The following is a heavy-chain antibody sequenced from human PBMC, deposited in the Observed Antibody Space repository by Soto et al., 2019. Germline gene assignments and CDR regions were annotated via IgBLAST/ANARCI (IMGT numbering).Heavy chain of an antibody. Sequence: QVQLVQSGAEVKKPGSSVKVSCKASGGTFSSYAISWVRQAPGQGLELMGGIIPIFGTANYAQKFQGRVTITADESTSTAYMELSSLRSEDTAVYYCARDGIAVAVLGGYYYGMDVWGQGTTVTVSS. CDR1: GGTFSSYA. CDR3: ARDGIAVAVLGGYYYGMDV. J-gene: IGHJ6*02. D-gene: IGHD6-19*01. CDR2: IIPIFGTA. V-gene: IGHV1-69*01.